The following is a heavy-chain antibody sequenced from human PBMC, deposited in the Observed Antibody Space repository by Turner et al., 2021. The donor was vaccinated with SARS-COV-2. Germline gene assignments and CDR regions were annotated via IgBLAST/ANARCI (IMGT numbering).Heavy chain of an antibody. CDR2: FDPEDGKT. CDR3: ATHYDIVNPYYAPRGYSGMDV. D-gene: IGHD3-9*01. CDR1: GYTLILLP. J-gene: IGHJ6*02. V-gene: IGHV1-24*01. Sequence: QVQRVQAGAEAKKPGAPVKVPCQVSGYTLILLPMTWVRTAPGKGLEWMGGFDPEDGKTIYAQNLQGRVTMTEDTSTDTAYMELRSLRSEDTAVYYCATHYDIVNPYYAPRGYSGMDVWGQGTAVTVSS.